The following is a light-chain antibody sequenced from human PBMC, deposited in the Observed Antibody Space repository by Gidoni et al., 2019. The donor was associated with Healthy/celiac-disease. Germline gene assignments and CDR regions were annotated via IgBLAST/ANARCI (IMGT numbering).Light chain of an antibody. J-gene: IGLJ3*02. CDR2: EVS. V-gene: IGLV2-23*02. Sequence: QSALTQPASVSGSPGQSITISCTGTSSDVGSYNLVSWYHQHPGKAPKLMIYEVSKRPSGVSTRFSGSKSGNTASLTISGLQAEDEADYYCCSYSGSSTWVFGGGTKLTVL. CDR3: CSYSGSSTWV. CDR1: SSDVGSYNL.